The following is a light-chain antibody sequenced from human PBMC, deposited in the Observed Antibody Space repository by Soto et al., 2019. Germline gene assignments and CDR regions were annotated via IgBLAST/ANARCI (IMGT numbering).Light chain of an antibody. V-gene: IGKV3-20*01. CDR2: GAS. J-gene: IGKJ1*01. CDR1: QSVSSNY. Sequence: EIVLTQSPGTLSLSPGERATLSCRASQSVSSNYLAWYQQKPGQAPRPLIYGASSRATGIPDRFSGSGAGTDFTLTSSRLGPEDFEVYYCQQYGSSPWTFGKGTKVEIK. CDR3: QQYGSSPWT.